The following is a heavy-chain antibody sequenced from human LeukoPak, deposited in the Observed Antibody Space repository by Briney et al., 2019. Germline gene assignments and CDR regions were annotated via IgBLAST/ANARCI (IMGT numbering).Heavy chain of an antibody. CDR2: IKQDGSEK. Sequence: GGFLRLSCAASGFTFSSYWMSWVRQAPGKGLEWVANIKQDGSEKYYVDSVKGRFTISRDNAKNSLYLQMNSLRAEDTAVYYCARDDYDFWSGYLGTDYWGQGTLVTVSS. D-gene: IGHD3-3*01. CDR1: GFTFSSYW. J-gene: IGHJ4*02. V-gene: IGHV3-7*01. CDR3: ARDDYDFWSGYLGTDY.